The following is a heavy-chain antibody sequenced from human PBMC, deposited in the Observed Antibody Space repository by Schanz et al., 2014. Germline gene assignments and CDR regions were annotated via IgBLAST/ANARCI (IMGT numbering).Heavy chain of an antibody. CDR2: ISGSGAST. D-gene: IGHD1-1*01. Sequence: EVQLVESGGGLVQPGGSLRLSCAASGFTFSNYWMHWARQAPGKGLVWVSGISGSGASTYYADSVKGRFTISRDNAKNSLYLEMNSLRAEDTALYYCARDRRNADLDYWGQGTLVTVSS. J-gene: IGHJ4*02. CDR3: ARDRRNADLDY. CDR1: GFTFSNYW. V-gene: IGHV3-48*01.